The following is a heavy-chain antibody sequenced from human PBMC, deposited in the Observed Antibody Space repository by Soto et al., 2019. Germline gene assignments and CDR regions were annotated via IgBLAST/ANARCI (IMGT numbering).Heavy chain of an antibody. J-gene: IGHJ4*02. CDR2: IYPGDSDT. CDR3: ARTGPQSSSGYRDDY. Sequence: EVQLVQSGAEVKKPGESLKISCKGSGYTCTSYWIGWVRQMPGKGPEWMGVIYPGDSDTRYSPSFQGQVTISADRSTSTAYLQWSSLKASDTAIYYCARTGPQSSSGYRDDYWGQGTLFTVSS. V-gene: IGHV5-51*03. D-gene: IGHD6-13*01. CDR1: GYTCTSYW.